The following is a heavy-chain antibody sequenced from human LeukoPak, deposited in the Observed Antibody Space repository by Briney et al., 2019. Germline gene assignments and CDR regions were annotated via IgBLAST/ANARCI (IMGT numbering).Heavy chain of an antibody. CDR2: ISWNGNNK. D-gene: IGHD3-3*01. CDR3: ARGGGAHDFWSGYDAFDI. V-gene: IGHV3-9*01. CDR1: GFSFDDHA. J-gene: IGHJ3*02. Sequence: GGFLRLSCVASGFSFDDHAMHWVRQAPGKGLEWVSGISWNGNNKGYVDSVRGRFTISRDKAKNSLYLQMNSLRPEDTAVYYCARGGGAHDFWSGYDAFDIWGQGTMVTVSS.